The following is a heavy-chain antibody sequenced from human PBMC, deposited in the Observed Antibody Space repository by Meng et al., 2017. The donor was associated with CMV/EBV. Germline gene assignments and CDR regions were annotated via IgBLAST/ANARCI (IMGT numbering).Heavy chain of an antibody. CDR1: GGSFSGYS. D-gene: IGHD5-18*01. V-gene: IGHV4-34*01. J-gene: IGHJ4*02. CDR3: ARTAMVTRGYPFDY. CDR2: INHSGST. Sequence: AETLSLTGAVHGGSFSGYSWSWIRQPPGKGLEWIGEINHSGSTNYNPSLKSRVTISVDTSKNQFSLKLSSVTAADTAVYYCARTAMVTRGYPFDYWGQGTLVTVSS.